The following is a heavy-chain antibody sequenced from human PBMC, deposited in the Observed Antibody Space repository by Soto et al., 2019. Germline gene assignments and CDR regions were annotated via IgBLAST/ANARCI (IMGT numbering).Heavy chain of an antibody. Sequence: ASVKVSCKASGYTFTSYGISWVRQAPGQGLEWMGWISAYNGNTNYAQKLQGRVTMTTDTSTSTAYMELRSLRSDDTAVYYCASFIAVAGYYYYGMDVWGQGTTVTVSS. CDR2: ISAYNGNT. CDR3: ASFIAVAGYYYYGMDV. V-gene: IGHV1-18*04. CDR1: GYTFTSYG. D-gene: IGHD6-19*01. J-gene: IGHJ6*02.